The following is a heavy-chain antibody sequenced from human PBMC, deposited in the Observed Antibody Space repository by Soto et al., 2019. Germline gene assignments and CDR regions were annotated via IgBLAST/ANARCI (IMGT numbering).Heavy chain of an antibody. J-gene: IGHJ4*02. CDR3: AKCTCSGGSCYFDY. CDR1: GLPFRTYA. CDR2: ISGSGGST. V-gene: IGHV3-23*01. Sequence: EVQLLESGGGLVQPGGSLRLSCAAPGLPFRTYAMTWVRQAPGKGLEWVSIISGSGGSTYYADSVKGRFTVSRDNSKNTLYVQMNSLIAEDTAVYYCAKCTCSGGSCYFDYWGQGTLVTVSS. D-gene: IGHD2-15*01.